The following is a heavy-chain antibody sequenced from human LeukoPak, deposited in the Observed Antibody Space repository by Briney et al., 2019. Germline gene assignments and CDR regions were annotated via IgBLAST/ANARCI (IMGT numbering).Heavy chain of an antibody. Sequence: PGGSLRLSCAASGFTFSDHFMDWVRQAPGKGLEWVAVISYDGSNKYYADSVKGRFTISRDNSKNTLYLQMNSLRAEDTAVYYCAKTSGSYTYYYYGMDVWGQGTTVTVSS. D-gene: IGHD1-26*01. CDR2: ISYDGSNK. CDR3: AKTSGSYTYYYYGMDV. V-gene: IGHV3-30*18. J-gene: IGHJ6*02. CDR1: GFTFSDHF.